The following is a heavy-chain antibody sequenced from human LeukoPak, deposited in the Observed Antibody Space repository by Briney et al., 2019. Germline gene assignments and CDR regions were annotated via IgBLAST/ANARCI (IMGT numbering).Heavy chain of an antibody. CDR2: INHSGST. V-gene: IGHV4-34*01. CDR1: GGSFSGYY. J-gene: IGHJ4*02. CDR3: ASNVGPPAFDY. Sequence: SETLSLTCAVYGGSFSGYYWSWIRQPPGKGLEWIGEINHSGSTNYNPSLKSRVAISVDTSKNQFSLKLSSVTAADTAVYYCASNVGPPAFDYWGQGTLVTVSS.